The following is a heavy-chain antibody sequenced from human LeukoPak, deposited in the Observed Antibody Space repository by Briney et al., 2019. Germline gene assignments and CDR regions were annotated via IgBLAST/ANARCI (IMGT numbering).Heavy chain of an antibody. V-gene: IGHV3-23*01. CDR3: AKDQSTMIVVATFDY. Sequence: PGGSLRLSCAASGFTFSSYAMSWVRQAPGEGLEWVSAISGSGGSTYYADSVKGRFTISRDNSKNTLYLQMNNLRAEDTAVYYCAKDQSTMIVVATFDYWGQGTLVTVSS. CDR1: GFTFSSYA. J-gene: IGHJ4*02. CDR2: ISGSGGST. D-gene: IGHD3-22*01.